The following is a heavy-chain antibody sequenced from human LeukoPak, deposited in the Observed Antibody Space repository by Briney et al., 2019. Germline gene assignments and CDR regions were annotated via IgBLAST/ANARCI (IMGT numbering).Heavy chain of an antibody. Sequence: GRSLRLSCAASGFTFSSYGMHWVRQAAGKGLEWVAVISYDGSNKYYADSVKGRFTISRDNSKNTRYLQMNSLRAEDKAVYYCAKGGVVDYWGQGTLVTVSS. CDR3: AKGGVVDY. D-gene: IGHD2-15*01. J-gene: IGHJ4*02. CDR2: ISYDGSNK. CDR1: GFTFSSYG. V-gene: IGHV3-30*18.